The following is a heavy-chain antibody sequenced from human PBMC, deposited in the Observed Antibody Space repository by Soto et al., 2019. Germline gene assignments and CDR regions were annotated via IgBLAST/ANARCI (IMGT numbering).Heavy chain of an antibody. CDR3: PKSAPHLYYYDSSGYYVDY. D-gene: IGHD3-22*01. V-gene: IGHV3-23*01. CDR1: GFTFSSYA. J-gene: IGHJ4*02. CDR2: ISGSGGST. Sequence: EVQLLESGGGLVQPGGSLRLSCAASGFTFSSYAMSWVRQAPGKGLEWVSAISGSGGSTYYADSVKGRFTISRDNSKNTLYLQMNSLIAEDTAVYYCPKSAPHLYYYDSSGYYVDYWGQGTLVTVSS.